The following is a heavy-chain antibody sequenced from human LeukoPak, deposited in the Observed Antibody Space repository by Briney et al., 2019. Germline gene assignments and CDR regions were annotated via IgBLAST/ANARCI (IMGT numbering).Heavy chain of an antibody. D-gene: IGHD3-22*01. V-gene: IGHV4-61*02. CDR3: ARGLGSSGYYSDAFDI. Sequence: SETLSLTCTVSGGSISSGSYYWSWIRQPAGKGLEWIGRIYTSGSTNYNPSLKSRVTISVDTSKNQFSLKLGSVTAADTAVYYCARGLGSSGYYSDAFDIWGQGTMVTVSS. CDR1: GGSISSGSYY. J-gene: IGHJ3*02. CDR2: IYTSGST.